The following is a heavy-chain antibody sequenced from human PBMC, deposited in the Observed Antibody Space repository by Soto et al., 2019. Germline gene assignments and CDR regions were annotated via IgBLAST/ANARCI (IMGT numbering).Heavy chain of an antibody. CDR3: ARAEYCTNGVCYYGRCWFDP. Sequence: PSETLSLTCTVSGGSISSRSYYWGWLRQPPGKGLEWIGSIYYSGSTYYTTSLTSRVTISADTSKNQISLKLSSVTAADTAVYYCARAEYCTNGVCYYGRCWFDPWGQGTLVTVLL. J-gene: IGHJ5*02. D-gene: IGHD2-8*01. CDR2: IYYSGST. CDR1: GGSISSRSYY. V-gene: IGHV4-39*01.